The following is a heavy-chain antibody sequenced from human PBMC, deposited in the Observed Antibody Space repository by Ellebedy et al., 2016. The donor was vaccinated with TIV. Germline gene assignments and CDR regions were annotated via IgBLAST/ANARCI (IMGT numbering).Heavy chain of an antibody. J-gene: IGHJ4*02. Sequence: ASVKVSCKASGYTLTSYDINWVRQAAGQGLEWMGWMNPNSGNTDSAQKFQDRVTMTRDTSTNTAFMELYSLTFEDTAVYYCARGGYSYPEDLDYWGQGTLVTVSS. CDR1: GYTLTSYD. D-gene: IGHD5-18*01. CDR3: ARGGYSYPEDLDY. V-gene: IGHV1-8*01. CDR2: MNPNSGNT.